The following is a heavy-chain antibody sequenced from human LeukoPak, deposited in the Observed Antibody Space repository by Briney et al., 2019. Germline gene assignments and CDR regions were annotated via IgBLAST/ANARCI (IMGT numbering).Heavy chain of an antibody. D-gene: IGHD3-22*01. CDR3: AKDYYDSSGSDYYYYYGMDV. V-gene: IGHV3-9*01. J-gene: IGHJ6*02. Sequence: GGSLRLSCAASGFTFDDYAMHWVRQAPGKGLEWVSGISWNSGSIGYADSVKGRFTISRDNSKNTLYLQMNSLRAEDTAVYYCAKDYYDSSGSDYYYYYGMDVWGQGTTVTVSS. CDR2: ISWNSGSI. CDR1: GFTFDDYA.